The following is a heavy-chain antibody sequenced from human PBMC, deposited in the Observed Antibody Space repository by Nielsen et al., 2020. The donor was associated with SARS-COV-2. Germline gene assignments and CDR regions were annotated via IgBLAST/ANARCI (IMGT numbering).Heavy chain of an antibody. CDR3: ARVNARSYGDD. Sequence: SETLSLTCAVYGGSFSGYYWSWIRQPPGKGLEWIGEINHSGSTNYNPSLKSRVTISVDKSKNQFSLKLSSVTAADTAVYYCARVNARSYGDDWGQGTLVTVSS. CDR2: INHSGST. D-gene: IGHD1-26*01. CDR1: GGSFSGYY. J-gene: IGHJ4*02. V-gene: IGHV4-34*01.